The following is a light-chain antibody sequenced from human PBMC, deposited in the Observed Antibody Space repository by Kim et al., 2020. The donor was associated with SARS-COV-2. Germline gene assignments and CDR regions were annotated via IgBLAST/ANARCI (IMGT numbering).Light chain of an antibody. Sequence: EIVLTQSPATLSLSPGESATLSCRASQSVSSYLAWYQHKPGQAPRLLIFDASNRATGIPARFSGSGSGTDFTLTINSLEPEDFAVYYCQQRINWPPTFGRGTKVEI. CDR2: DAS. V-gene: IGKV3-11*01. CDR1: QSVSSY. J-gene: IGKJ4*02. CDR3: QQRINWPPT.